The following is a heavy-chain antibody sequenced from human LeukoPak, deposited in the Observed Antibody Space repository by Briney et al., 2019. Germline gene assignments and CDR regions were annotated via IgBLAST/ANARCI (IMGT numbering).Heavy chain of an antibody. Sequence: GGSLRLSCAASGFTFSSYWMSWVRQAPGKGLEWVANIKQDGSEKYYVDSVKGRFTISRDKAKNSLYLQMNSLRAEDTAVYYCARRRDSSGYYFDHWGQGTLVTVSS. D-gene: IGHD3-22*01. CDR1: GFTFSSYW. V-gene: IGHV3-7*01. CDR2: IKQDGSEK. CDR3: ARRRDSSGYYFDH. J-gene: IGHJ4*02.